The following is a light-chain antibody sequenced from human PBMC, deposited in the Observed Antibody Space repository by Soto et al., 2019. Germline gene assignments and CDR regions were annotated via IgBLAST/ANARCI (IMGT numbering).Light chain of an antibody. V-gene: IGLV2-14*01. CDR3: SSYTSSSTQV. CDR1: SSDVGGYNY. Sequence: QSVLTQPASVSGSPGQSITISCTGTSSDVGGYNYVSWYQQHPGKAPKLMIHDVSNRPSGLSNRFSGSKSGNTASLTISWLQAEDEADYYCSSYTSSSTQVFGTGTKVTVL. CDR2: DVS. J-gene: IGLJ1*01.